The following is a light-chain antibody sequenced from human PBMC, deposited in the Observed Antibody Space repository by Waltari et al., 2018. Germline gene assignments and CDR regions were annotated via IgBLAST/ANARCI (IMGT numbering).Light chain of an antibody. CDR3: MQGTHWPWT. J-gene: IGKJ1*01. CDR2: KVS. CDR1: QSLVSRDGNTY. Sequence: EVVMTQFPLSLSVTLGQPASISCRSSQSLVSRDGNTYFNWFHQRPGQSPRRLLFKVSNRDSGVPDRFSGSGSGTAFTLTISRVEAEDVGVYYCMQGTHWPWTFGQGTKVEIK. V-gene: IGKV2-30*01.